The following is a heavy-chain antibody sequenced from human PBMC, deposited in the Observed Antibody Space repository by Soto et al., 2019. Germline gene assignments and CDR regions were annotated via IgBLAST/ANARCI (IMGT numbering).Heavy chain of an antibody. CDR2: INHSGST. J-gene: IGHJ4*02. D-gene: IGHD3-10*01. CDR1: GGSLSGYY. V-gene: IGHV4-34*01. CDR3: ARDRYGPFDY. Sequence: PSETLSLTCAVYGGSLSGYYWSWIRQPPGKGLEWIGEINHSGSTNYNPSLKSRVTISVDTSKNQFSLKLSSVTAADTAVYYCARDRYGPFDYWGQGTLVTVSS.